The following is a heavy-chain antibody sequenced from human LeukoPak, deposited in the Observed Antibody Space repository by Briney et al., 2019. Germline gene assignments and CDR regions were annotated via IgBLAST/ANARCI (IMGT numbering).Heavy chain of an antibody. CDR2: IDGSGSSI. CDR1: GFTFSDYY. J-gene: IGHJ4*02. CDR3: AKELYSSGSITFDY. V-gene: IGHV3-11*04. D-gene: IGHD6-19*01. Sequence: GGSLRLSCAASGFTFSDYYMSWMRQAPGRGLEWVSYIDGSGSSIYYADSAKGRFTISRDNSKNTLYLQMNSLRAEDTAVYYCAKELYSSGSITFDYWGQGTLVTVSS.